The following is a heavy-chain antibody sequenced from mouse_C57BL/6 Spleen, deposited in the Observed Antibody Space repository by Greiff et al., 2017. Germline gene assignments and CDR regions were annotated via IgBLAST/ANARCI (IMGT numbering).Heavy chain of an antibody. J-gene: IGHJ4*01. Sequence: QVQLQQSGPELVKPGASVKLSCKASGYTFTSYDINWVKQRPGQGLEWIGWIYPSDGSTKYNEKFKGKATVTVDTSSSTAYMELNSLTSEDSAVYVYARADDGYNGGYAMDYWGQGTSVTVSS. CDR1: GYTFTSYD. CDR2: IYPSDGST. V-gene: IGHV1-85*01. CDR3: ARADDGYNGGYAMDY. D-gene: IGHD2-3*01.